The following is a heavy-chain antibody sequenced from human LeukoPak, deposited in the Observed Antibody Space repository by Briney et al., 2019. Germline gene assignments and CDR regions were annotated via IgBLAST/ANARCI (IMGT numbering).Heavy chain of an antibody. J-gene: IGHJ3*02. V-gene: IGHV5-51*01. D-gene: IGHD2-21*02. Sequence: GESLKISCQGSGYSFTTYWIGWVRQMPGKGLECMGIIYPGDSDTRYSPSFQGQVTISADKSISTAYLQWSSLKASDTAMYYCARTATYCGGDCYFGYSDAFDIWGQGTMVTVSS. CDR1: GYSFTTYW. CDR2: IYPGDSDT. CDR3: ARTATYCGGDCYFGYSDAFDI.